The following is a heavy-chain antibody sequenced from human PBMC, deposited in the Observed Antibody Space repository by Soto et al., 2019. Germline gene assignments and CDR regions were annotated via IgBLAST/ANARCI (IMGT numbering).Heavy chain of an antibody. J-gene: IGHJ5*01. CDR2: VIPIFGTA. V-gene: IGHV1-69*01. CDR1: GGTFSSYA. Sequence: QVQLVQSGAEVKKPGSSVKVSCKASGGTFSSYAISWVRQAPGQGLEWMGGVIPIFGTANYAQQFQDRVTITADESTSTAYMELSSLRSEDTAVYYCARGAYYYDSSGLPDSLGQGTLVTVSS. D-gene: IGHD3-22*01. CDR3: ARGAYYYDSSGLPDS.